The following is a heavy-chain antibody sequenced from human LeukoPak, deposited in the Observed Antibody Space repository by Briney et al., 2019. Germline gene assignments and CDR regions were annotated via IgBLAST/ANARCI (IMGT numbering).Heavy chain of an antibody. Sequence: SGTLSLTCAVSGGSISSYSWWSWFRQPPGKGLEWIGEIHHNGRTNYNPSLESRVTISVDNSKNQLSVDLTSVTAADTAVYYCARGGNYLFDYWGQGTLVTVSS. CDR1: GGSISSYSW. V-gene: IGHV4-4*02. J-gene: IGHJ4*02. CDR3: ARGGNYLFDY. D-gene: IGHD1-26*01. CDR2: IHHNGRT.